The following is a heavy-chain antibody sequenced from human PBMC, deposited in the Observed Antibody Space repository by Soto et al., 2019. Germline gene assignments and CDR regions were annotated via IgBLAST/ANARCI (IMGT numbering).Heavy chain of an antibody. CDR2: INSDGSSI. CDR1: GFTFSSYW. V-gene: IGHV3-74*01. Sequence: PGGSLRLSCAASGFTFSSYWMHWVRQAPGKGLVWVSRINSDGSSISYANSVKGRLTISRDNAKNTLYLQMNSLRAEDTAVYYCASGGWYGDYWGQGTLVTVSS. D-gene: IGHD6-19*01. CDR3: ASGGWYGDY. J-gene: IGHJ4*02.